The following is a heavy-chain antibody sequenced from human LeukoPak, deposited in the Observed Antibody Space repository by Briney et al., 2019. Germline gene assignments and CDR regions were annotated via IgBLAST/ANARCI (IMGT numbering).Heavy chain of an antibody. CDR2: INHSGST. V-gene: IGHV4-34*01. CDR3: ARDATGLGNYFDY. J-gene: IGHJ4*02. D-gene: IGHD7-27*01. Sequence: PSETLSLTCAVYGGSFSGYYWSWIRQPPGKGLEWIGEINHSGSTNYNPSLKSRVTISVDTSKNQFSLNLNSVTAADTAVYYCARDATGLGNYFDYWGQGTLVTVSS. CDR1: GGSFSGYY.